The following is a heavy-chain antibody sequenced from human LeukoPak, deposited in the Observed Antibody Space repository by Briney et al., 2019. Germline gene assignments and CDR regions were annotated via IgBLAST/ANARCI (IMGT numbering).Heavy chain of an antibody. V-gene: IGHV1-69*04. CDR1: GGTFSSYA. J-gene: IGHJ4*02. Sequence: ASVKVSCKASGGTFSSYAISWVRQAPGQGLEWMGRIIPILGIANYAQKFQGRVAITADKSTSTAYMELSGLRSEDTAVYYCARDRRSNSYGYGAYHDYWGQGTLVTVSS. D-gene: IGHD5-18*01. CDR2: IIPILGIA. CDR3: ARDRRSNSYGYGAYHDY.